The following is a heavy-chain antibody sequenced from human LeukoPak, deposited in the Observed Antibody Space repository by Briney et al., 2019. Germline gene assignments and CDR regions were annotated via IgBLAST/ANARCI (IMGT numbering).Heavy chain of an antibody. CDR2: IYWDDDK. CDR3: ARPKGYSYGGYAFDI. Sequence: SGPTLVKPTQTLTLTCTFSGFSLSTSGVGVGWIRQPPGKALEWLALIYWDDDKRYSPSLKSRLTITKDTSKNQVVLTMTNMDPGDTATYYCARPKGYSYGGYAFDIWGQGTMVTVSS. V-gene: IGHV2-5*02. D-gene: IGHD5-18*01. J-gene: IGHJ3*02. CDR1: GFSLSTSGVG.